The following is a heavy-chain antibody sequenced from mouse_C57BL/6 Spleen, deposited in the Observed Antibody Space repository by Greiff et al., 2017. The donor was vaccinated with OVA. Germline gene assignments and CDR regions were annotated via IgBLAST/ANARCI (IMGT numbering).Heavy chain of an antibody. Sequence: VQLQQPGAELVKPGASVKLSCKASGYTFTSYWMQWVKHRPGPGLEWIGEIDPSDSYTNYNQKFKGKATLTVDTSSSTAYMQLSSLTSEDSAVYDCARKDLDYYGSSYYFDYWGQGTTLTVSS. CDR1: GYTFTSYW. CDR2: IDPSDSYT. CDR3: ARKDLDYYGSSYYFDY. D-gene: IGHD1-1*01. V-gene: IGHV1-50*01. J-gene: IGHJ2*01.